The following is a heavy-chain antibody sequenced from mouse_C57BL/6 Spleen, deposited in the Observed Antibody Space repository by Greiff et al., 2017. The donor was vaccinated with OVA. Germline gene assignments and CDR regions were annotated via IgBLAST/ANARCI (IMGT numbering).Heavy chain of an antibody. D-gene: IGHD2-1*01. CDR2: IRNKANNHAT. CDR3: TRSTISIPSDY. J-gene: IGHJ2*01. CDR1: GFTFSDAW. Sequence: EVQLVESGGGLVQPGGSMKLSCAASGFTFSDAWMDWVRQSPEKGLEWVAEIRNKANNHATYYAESVKGRFTISRDDAKSSVYLQMNSLRAKDTGIYNCTRSTISIPSDYWGQGTTLTVSS. V-gene: IGHV6-6*01.